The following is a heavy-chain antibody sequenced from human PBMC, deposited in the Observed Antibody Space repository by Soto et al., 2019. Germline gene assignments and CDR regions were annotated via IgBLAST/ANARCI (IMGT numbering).Heavy chain of an antibody. CDR1: GGSISSGGYY. CDR3: ARDRRYYGSGSYAFDI. D-gene: IGHD3-10*01. Sequence: QVQLQESGPGLVKPSQTLSLTCTVSGGSISSGGYYWSWIRQHPGKGLEWIGYIYYSGSTYYNPSLKSRVTISVDTSKNQFSLKRSSVTAADTAVYYCARDRRYYGSGSYAFDIWGQGTMVTVSS. CDR2: IYYSGST. V-gene: IGHV4-31*03. J-gene: IGHJ3*02.